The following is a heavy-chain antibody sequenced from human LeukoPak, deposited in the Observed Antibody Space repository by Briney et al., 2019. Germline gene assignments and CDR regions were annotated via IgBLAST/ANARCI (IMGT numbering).Heavy chain of an antibody. Sequence: SETLSLTCAVYGGSFSDYFWSWIRQPPGKGLEWFGEINRGGSTNYNPSLKSRVTISVDTSKNQFSLRLTSVTAADTAVYYCARDFTNPYGDPGYWGQGTLVTVSS. CDR3: ARDFTNPYGDPGY. V-gene: IGHV4-34*01. J-gene: IGHJ4*02. D-gene: IGHD4-17*01. CDR2: INRGGST. CDR1: GGSFSDYF.